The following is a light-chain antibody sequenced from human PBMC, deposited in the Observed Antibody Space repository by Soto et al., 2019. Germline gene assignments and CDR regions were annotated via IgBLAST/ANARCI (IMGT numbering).Light chain of an antibody. CDR2: GAS. J-gene: IGKJ5*01. CDR3: QQYNNWPPIT. Sequence: EVEMTQSQATPSVSPGERATLSCRASQSVSRNLAWYQQKPGQAPRLLIHGASTRATDIPARFSGSGSGTEFTLTINSLQSEDFAVYYCQQYNNWPPITFGQGTRLEIK. V-gene: IGKV3-15*01. CDR1: QSVSRN.